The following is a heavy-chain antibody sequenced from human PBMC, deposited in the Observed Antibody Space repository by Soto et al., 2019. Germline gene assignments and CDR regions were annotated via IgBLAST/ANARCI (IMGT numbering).Heavy chain of an antibody. Sequence: SQTLSLTCAISRDSVSGDSVTWNWIRQSPSRGLEWLGRTYYRSKWYNDYAGSVKSRITINPDTSKNQISLQMNSVTPEDTAVYYCARRGGDLQYGFDIWGQGTMVTVSS. D-gene: IGHD2-21*02. CDR1: RDSVSGDSVT. CDR2: TYYRSKWYN. V-gene: IGHV6-1*01. J-gene: IGHJ3*02. CDR3: ARRGGDLQYGFDI.